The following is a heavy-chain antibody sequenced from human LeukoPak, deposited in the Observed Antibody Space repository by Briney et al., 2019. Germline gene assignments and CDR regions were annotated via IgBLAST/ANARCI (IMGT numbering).Heavy chain of an antibody. CDR1: GFTFVNYG. V-gene: IGHV3-30*18. D-gene: IGHD5-24*01. J-gene: IGHJ4*02. CDR3: AKDDRWLQFCC. Sequence: GGSLRLSCEASGFTFVNYGFHWVRQAPVKALEWVAFISYNGNQKYGDSVKGRFTISRDNSKSTLYLQMNSLRAEDTAVYYCAKDDRWLQFCCWGQGTLVTVSA. CDR2: ISYNGNQ.